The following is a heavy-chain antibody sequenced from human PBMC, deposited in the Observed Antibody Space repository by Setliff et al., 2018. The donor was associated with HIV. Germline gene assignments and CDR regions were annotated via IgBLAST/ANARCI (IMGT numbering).Heavy chain of an antibody. Sequence: GGSLRLSCAASGFTFSNYGMHWVRQAPGKGLEWVSTSGNGGIIVYTDSVKGRFTMSRDNSKNTLFLVLTSLRPEDTAVYYCAKQVSGYFDYWGQGALVTVSS. CDR1: GFTFSNYG. CDR3: AKQVSGYFDY. CDR2: SGNGGII. V-gene: IGHV3-23*01. D-gene: IGHD3-10*01. J-gene: IGHJ4*02.